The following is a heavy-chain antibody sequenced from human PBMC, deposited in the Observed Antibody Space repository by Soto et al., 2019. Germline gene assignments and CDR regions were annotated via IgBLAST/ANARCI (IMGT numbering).Heavy chain of an antibody. V-gene: IGHV1-69*02. Sequence: QVHLVQSGAEVKKPGSSVKVSCKASGDTFTDHTVTWVRQAPGQGLEWMGRSVPTLGMANYAQTFQGRVTITPHTSMTTPYLELTGLTSDDAAVYYCASGDCSGGRCYSDFDFWGQGTLVTVSS. CDR2: SVPTLGMA. D-gene: IGHD2-15*01. CDR1: GDTFTDHT. J-gene: IGHJ4*02. CDR3: ASGDCSGGRCYSDFDF.